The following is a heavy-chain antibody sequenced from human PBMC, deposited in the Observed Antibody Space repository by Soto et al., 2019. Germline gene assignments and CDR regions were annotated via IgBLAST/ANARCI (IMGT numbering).Heavy chain of an antibody. CDR2: SYYSGIT. J-gene: IGHJ5*02. CDR1: GGSISRYY. V-gene: IGHV4-59*01. D-gene: IGHD3-10*01. Sequence: SEARSLSCSVSGGSISRYYWSLSREPPGKGLEWIGYSYYSGITKYSPSLKSRVTISVDTSKNQFSLKLGSVTAADTAVYYCAGDSGSGRYSYTYGDPWGQCTLGTVS. CDR3: AGDSGSGRYSYTYGDP.